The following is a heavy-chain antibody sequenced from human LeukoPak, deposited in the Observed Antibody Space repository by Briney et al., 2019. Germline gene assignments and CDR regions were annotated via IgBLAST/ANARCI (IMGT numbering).Heavy chain of an antibody. Sequence: PGGSLRLSCAASGFTFSSYAMSWVRQAPGKGLEWVSAISGSGGSTYYADSVKGRFTISRDNSKNTLYLQMNSLRAEDTAVYYCAREFIDVDTAMDGHFDYWGQGTLVTVSS. CDR1: GFTFSSYA. CDR2: ISGSGGST. J-gene: IGHJ4*02. D-gene: IGHD5-18*01. V-gene: IGHV3-23*01. CDR3: AREFIDVDTAMDGHFDY.